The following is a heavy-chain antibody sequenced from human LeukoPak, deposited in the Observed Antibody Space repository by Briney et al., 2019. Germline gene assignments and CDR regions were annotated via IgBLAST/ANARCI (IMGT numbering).Heavy chain of an antibody. CDR2: ISGSGGST. Sequence: GGSLRLSCAASGFTFSTYVMSWVRQAPGKGLEWVSAISGSGGSTYYADSVKGRFTISRDKSKNTLYLQMNSLRADDTAVYYCAKDGGQEVDYWGQGTLVTVSS. CDR3: AKDGGQEVDY. J-gene: IGHJ4*02. V-gene: IGHV3-23*01. CDR1: GFTFSTYV. D-gene: IGHD3-16*01.